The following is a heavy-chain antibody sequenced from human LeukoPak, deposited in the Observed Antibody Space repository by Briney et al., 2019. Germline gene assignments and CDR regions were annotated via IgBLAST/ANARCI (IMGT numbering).Heavy chain of an antibody. Sequence: SETLSLTCTVSGGSISSSSYYWGWIRQPPEKELEWMGSIYYSGSTYYNPSLKSRVTISVDTSKNQFSLKLSSVTAADTAVYYCARHRMYYYDSSGRGVADAFDIWGQGTMVTVSS. V-gene: IGHV4-39*01. J-gene: IGHJ3*02. CDR3: ARHRMYYYDSSGRGVADAFDI. CDR2: IYYSGST. CDR1: GGSISSSSYY. D-gene: IGHD3-22*01.